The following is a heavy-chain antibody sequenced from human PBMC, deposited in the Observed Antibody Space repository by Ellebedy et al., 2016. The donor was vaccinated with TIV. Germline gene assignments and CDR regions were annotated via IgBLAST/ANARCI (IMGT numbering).Heavy chain of an antibody. D-gene: IGHD2-2*01. CDR3: ARIVVVPAAMGPYCYYMDV. CDR1: GGTFRPYF. Sequence: SETLSLXXAAYGGTFRPYFWTWIRQPPGRGLEWIASIYYSGNTYYHPSLESRVTISEDTSKNQFSLKLSSVTAADTAVYYCARIVVVPAAMGPYCYYMDVWGKGTTVTVSS. V-gene: IGHV4-34*01. CDR2: IYYSGNT. J-gene: IGHJ6*03.